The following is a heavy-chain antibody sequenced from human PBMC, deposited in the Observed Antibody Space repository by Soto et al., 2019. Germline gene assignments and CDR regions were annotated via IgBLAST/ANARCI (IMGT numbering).Heavy chain of an antibody. D-gene: IGHD2-2*01. CDR1: GGSISSSNW. CDR3: ARAPGYCSSTSCPHEY. V-gene: IGHV4-4*02. J-gene: IGHJ4*02. Sequence: QVQLQESGPGLVKPSGTLSLTCAVSGGSISSSNWWSWVRQPPGKGREWIGEIYHSGSTNYNPSLKSRVTISVDKSKNQCSLKLSSVTAADTAVYYCARAPGYCSSTSCPHEYWGQGTLVTVSS. CDR2: IYHSGST.